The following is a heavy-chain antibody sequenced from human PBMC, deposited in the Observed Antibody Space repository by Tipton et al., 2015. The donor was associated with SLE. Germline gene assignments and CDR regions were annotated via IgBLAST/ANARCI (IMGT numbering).Heavy chain of an antibody. CDR3: ARFSAGTGTYSFDY. CDR1: GASMTNGDFY. J-gene: IGHJ4*02. Sequence: TLSLTCSVSGASMTNGDFYLSWIRQHPGKGLEWVGDIFYSGYTYYNPSLNSRFTLSVDTSKNDFSPKLTSVTAADTAVYYCARFSAGTGTYSFDYWGQGVLVTVSS. CDR2: IFYSGYT. V-gene: IGHV4-31*03. D-gene: IGHD1-1*01.